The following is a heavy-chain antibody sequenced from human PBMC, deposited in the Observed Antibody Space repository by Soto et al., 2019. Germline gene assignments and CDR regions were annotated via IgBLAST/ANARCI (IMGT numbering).Heavy chain of an antibody. CDR1: GGSISSYY. D-gene: IGHD2-15*01. Sequence: SETLSLTCTVSGGSISSYYWSWIRQPPGKGLEWIGYIYYSGSTNYNPSLKSRVTISVDTSKNQFSLKLSSVTAAGTAVYYCATHGGYCSGGSCYANMEYQYSMDVWGKGTTVTLSS. V-gene: IGHV4-59*08. CDR3: ATHGGYCSGGSCYANMEYQYSMDV. J-gene: IGHJ6*04. CDR2: IYYSGST.